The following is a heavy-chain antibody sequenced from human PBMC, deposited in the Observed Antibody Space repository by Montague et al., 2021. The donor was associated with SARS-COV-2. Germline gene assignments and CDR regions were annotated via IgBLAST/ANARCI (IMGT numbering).Heavy chain of an antibody. D-gene: IGHD3-10*01. CDR1: GGSITDRGYY. Sequence: SETLSLTCNVSGGSITDRGYYWAWIRQSPGRGLEWLGALYYNGKTYYNPSLKSRITISADTSRNQFSLNLNSVTAADTAVYFCARPMVRGLPGVHGGQGTLVGVSA. J-gene: IGHJ4*02. CDR2: LYYNGKT. V-gene: IGHV4-39*01. CDR3: ARPMVRGLPGVH.